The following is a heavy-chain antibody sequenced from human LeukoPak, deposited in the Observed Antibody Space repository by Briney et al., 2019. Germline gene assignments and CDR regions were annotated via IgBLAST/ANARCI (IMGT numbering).Heavy chain of an antibody. Sequence: GGSLRLSCAASGFTFSSYWMSWVRQAPGKGLEWVANIKQDGSEKCYVDSVKGRFTISRDNAKNSLYLQMNSLRAEDTAVYYCARDIGDPPFAYYYGMDVWGQGTTVTVSS. CDR2: IKQDGSEK. CDR1: GFTFSSYW. V-gene: IGHV3-7*05. CDR3: ARDIGDPPFAYYYGMDV. D-gene: IGHD3-16*01. J-gene: IGHJ6*02.